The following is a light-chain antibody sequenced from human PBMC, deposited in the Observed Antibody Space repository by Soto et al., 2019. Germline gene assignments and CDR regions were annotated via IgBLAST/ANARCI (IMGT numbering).Light chain of an antibody. Sequence: DIQMTQSPSSLSASGGDRVTITCRASRSISSYLYWYQQKPGKAPNLLIDAASSLQSVVPSWFCGSGSGTDFTLTISSLDPDVFATYYCQQSYISPPTFGQGTKVEIK. CDR2: AAS. CDR3: QQSYISPPT. V-gene: IGKV1-39*01. J-gene: IGKJ1*01. CDR1: RSISSY.